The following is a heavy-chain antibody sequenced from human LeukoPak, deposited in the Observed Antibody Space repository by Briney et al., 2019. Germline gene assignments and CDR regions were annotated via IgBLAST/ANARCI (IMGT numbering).Heavy chain of an antibody. CDR3: ARSGYSGYLFDY. CDR1: GASISSYY. V-gene: IGHV4-59*01. D-gene: IGHD5-12*01. CDR2: IYYSGST. J-gene: IGHJ4*02. Sequence: PSETLSLTCTVSGASISSYYWSWIRQPPGKGLEWIGYIYYSGSTNYNPSLKSRVTISVDTSKNQFSLKLSSVTAADRAVYYRARSGYSGYLFDYWGQGTLVTVSS.